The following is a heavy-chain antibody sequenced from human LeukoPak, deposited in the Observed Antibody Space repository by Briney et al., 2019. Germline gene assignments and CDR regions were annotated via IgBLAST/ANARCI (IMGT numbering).Heavy chain of an antibody. CDR2: IYYSGST. D-gene: IGHD3-10*01. Sequence: SETLSLTCTVSGGSLSSGGYYWSWIRQHPGKGLEWIGYIYYSGSTYYNPSLKSRVTISVDTSKNQFSLKLSSVTAADTAVYYCARDRSGSGYLYYYYYGMDVWGQGTTVTVSS. CDR1: GGSLSSGGYY. J-gene: IGHJ6*02. CDR3: ARDRSGSGYLYYYYYGMDV. V-gene: IGHV4-31*03.